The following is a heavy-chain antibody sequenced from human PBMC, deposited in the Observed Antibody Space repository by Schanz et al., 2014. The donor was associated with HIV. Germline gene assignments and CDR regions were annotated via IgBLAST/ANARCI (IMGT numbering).Heavy chain of an antibody. CDR2: IWFDGSNK. Sequence: QVQLVESGGGVVQPGRSLRLSCAASGFTFSTYAMHWVRQVPGKGLEWVAVIWFDGSNKYYSDSVKGRFTISRDNSRNTLYLEMNSLRADDTAVYYCAKDEYYYGSGSYIYFYYGMDVWGQGTTVTVSS. CDR3: AKDEYYYGSGSYIYFYYGMDV. CDR1: GFTFSTYA. D-gene: IGHD3-10*01. V-gene: IGHV3-30*04. J-gene: IGHJ6*02.